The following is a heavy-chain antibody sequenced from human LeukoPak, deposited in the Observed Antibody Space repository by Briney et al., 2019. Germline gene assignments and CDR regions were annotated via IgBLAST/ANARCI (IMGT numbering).Heavy chain of an antibody. J-gene: IGHJ6*02. CDR1: GLTFSSYA. D-gene: IGHD5-12*01. CDR2: ISYDGSNK. V-gene: IGHV3-30-3*01. Sequence: GGSLRLSCAASGLTFSSYAMHWVRQAPGKGLEWVAVISYDGSNKYYADSVKGRFTISRDNSKNTLYLQMNSLRAEDTAVYYCARDSPVDPHGDYYYGMDVWGQGTTVTVSS. CDR3: ARDSPVDPHGDYYYGMDV.